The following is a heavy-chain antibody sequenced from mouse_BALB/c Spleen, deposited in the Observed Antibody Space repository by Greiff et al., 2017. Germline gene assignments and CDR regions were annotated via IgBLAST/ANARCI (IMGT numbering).Heavy chain of an antibody. CDR1: GYTFTDYN. CDR3: ARWTAYYGNSWFAY. CDR2: INPNNGGT. J-gene: IGHJ3*01. Sequence: VQLQQSGPELVKPGASVKIPCKASGYTFTDYNMDWVKQSHGKSLEWIGDINPNNGGTIYNQKFKGKATLTVDKSSSTAYMELRSLTSEDTAVYYCARWTAYYGNSWFAYWGQGTLVTVSA. V-gene: IGHV1-18*01. D-gene: IGHD2-10*01.